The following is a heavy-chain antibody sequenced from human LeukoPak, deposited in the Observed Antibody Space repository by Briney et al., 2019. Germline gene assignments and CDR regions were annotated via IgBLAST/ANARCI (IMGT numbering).Heavy chain of an antibody. CDR1: GFTFSSYE. Sequence: PGGSLRLSCAASGFTFSSYEMNWVRQAPGKGLEWVSYISRSGSTRYYADSVKGRFTISRDNAKNSLFLQMNSLRAEDTAVYYCGGVEVVVSASADYWGQGTPVTVSS. CDR3: GGVEVVVSASADY. J-gene: IGHJ4*02. D-gene: IGHD2-15*01. CDR2: ISRSGSTR. V-gene: IGHV3-48*03.